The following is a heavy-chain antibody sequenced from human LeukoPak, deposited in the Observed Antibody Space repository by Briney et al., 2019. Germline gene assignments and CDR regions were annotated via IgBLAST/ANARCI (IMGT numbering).Heavy chain of an antibody. V-gene: IGHV3-23*01. CDR2: SSGSGGST. CDR3: AKEEIAAAGNYYYYYMDV. D-gene: IGHD6-13*01. Sequence: GGSLRLSCAASGFTFSSYAMSWVRQAPGKGLEWVSASSGSGGSTYYADSVKGRFTISRDNSKNTLYLQMNSLRAEDTAVYYCAKEEIAAAGNYYYYYMDVWGKGTTVTVSS. CDR1: GFTFSSYA. J-gene: IGHJ6*03.